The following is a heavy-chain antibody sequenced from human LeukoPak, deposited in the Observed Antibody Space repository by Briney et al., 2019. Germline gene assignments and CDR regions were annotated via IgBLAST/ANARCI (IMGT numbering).Heavy chain of an antibody. D-gene: IGHD5-18*01. J-gene: IGHJ4*02. CDR2: IRYDGSNK. CDR1: GLTFSSYG. V-gene: IGHV3-30*02. CDR3: AKCTAPIRLWTPFDY. Sequence: GGSLRLSCAASGLTFSSYGMHWVRQAPGKGLEWVAFIRYDGSNKYYADSVKGRFTIFRDNSKNTLYLQMNSLRAEDTAVYYCAKCTAPIRLWTPFDYWGQGTLVTVSS.